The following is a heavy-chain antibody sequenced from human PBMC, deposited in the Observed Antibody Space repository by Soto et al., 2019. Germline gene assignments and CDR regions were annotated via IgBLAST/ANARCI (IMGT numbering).Heavy chain of an antibody. D-gene: IGHD3-3*01. Sequence: PGESLKISCKGSGYSFTSYWIGWVRQMPGKGLEWMGIIYPGDSDARYSPSFQGQVTISADKSISTAYLQWSSLKASDTAMYYCARLGYDFWSGYYGGAYYYYYGMDVWGQGTTVTVSS. CDR3: ARLGYDFWSGYYGGAYYYYYGMDV. CDR1: GYSFTSYW. CDR2: IYPGDSDA. V-gene: IGHV5-51*01. J-gene: IGHJ6*02.